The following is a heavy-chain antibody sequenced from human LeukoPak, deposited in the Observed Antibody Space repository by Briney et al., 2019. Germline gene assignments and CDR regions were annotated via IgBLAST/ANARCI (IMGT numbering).Heavy chain of an antibody. CDR3: AISPNPDYFDY. J-gene: IGHJ4*02. Sequence: GGSLRLSCAASGYTVSSNYMSWVRQAPGKGLELVSRIYSGGATYYADSVEGRFTISRDNSKNTVYLHVNSLRAEDTAVYHCAISPNPDYFDYWGQGTLVTVSS. CDR2: IYSGGAT. V-gene: IGHV3-53*01. CDR1: GYTVSSNY.